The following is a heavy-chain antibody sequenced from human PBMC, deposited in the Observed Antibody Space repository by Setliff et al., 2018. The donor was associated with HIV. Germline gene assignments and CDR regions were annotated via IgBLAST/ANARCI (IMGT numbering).Heavy chain of an antibody. CDR1: GFTFNDYH. CDR3: ARPSPLGGDSTTPYDY. V-gene: IGHV3-11*03. Sequence: GGSLRLSCVGSGFTFNDYHISWIRQAPGKGLEWISYIGSLGDKEYADSVKGRFTISRDNAKNSLYLQMTGLGAEDTAVYYCARPSPLGGDSTTPYDYWGQGTLVTVSS. CDR2: IGSLGDK. D-gene: IGHD3-22*01. J-gene: IGHJ4*02.